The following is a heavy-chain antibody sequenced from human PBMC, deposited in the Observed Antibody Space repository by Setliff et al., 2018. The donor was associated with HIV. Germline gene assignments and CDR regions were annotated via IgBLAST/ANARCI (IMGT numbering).Heavy chain of an antibody. CDR1: GGSMSSYY. J-gene: IGHJ6*03. Sequence: NPSETLSLTCTLSGGSMSSYYWTWIRQPPGKGLEWIGYVYTSEISNYNSSLRSRVVISLDTSKNQFSLKLGSVTAADTAVYYCARAISTPSYYYHMDVWGTGTPVTVS. V-gene: IGHV4-4*08. CDR3: ARAISTPSYYYHMDV. D-gene: IGHD3-10*01. CDR2: VYTSEIS.